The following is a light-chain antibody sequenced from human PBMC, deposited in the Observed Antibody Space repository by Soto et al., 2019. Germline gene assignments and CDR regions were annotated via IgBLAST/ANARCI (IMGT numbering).Light chain of an antibody. Sequence: QSALTQPGSVSGSPGQSITISCTGTNSDIGGTNSVSWHQQHPGKAPKLLTYDVTKRPSGISSRFSGSKSGNTASLTISGLQAEDEADYYCGSYTVSGNSVFGGGTKLTVL. CDR1: NSDIGGTNS. V-gene: IGLV2-14*03. CDR2: DVT. CDR3: GSYTVSGNSV. J-gene: IGLJ3*02.